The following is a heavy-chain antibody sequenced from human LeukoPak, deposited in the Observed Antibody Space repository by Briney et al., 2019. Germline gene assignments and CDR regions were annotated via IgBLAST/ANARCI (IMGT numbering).Heavy chain of an antibody. J-gene: IGHJ3*02. CDR3: ARVRTNYYDSRDAFDI. CDR1: GFTFSSSW. CDR2: INSDGSST. V-gene: IGHV3-74*01. Sequence: GGSLTLSCAASGFTFSSSWMHWVRQAPGKGPVWVSRINSDGSSTSYADSVKGRFTISRDNAKNTLYLQMNSLRAEDTAVYYCARVRTNYYDSRDAFDIWGQGTMVTVSS. D-gene: IGHD3-22*01.